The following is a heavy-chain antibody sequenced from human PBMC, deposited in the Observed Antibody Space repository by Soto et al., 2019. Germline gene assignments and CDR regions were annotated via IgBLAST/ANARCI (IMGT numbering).Heavy chain of an antibody. CDR2: SSPRGTYK. D-gene: IGHD3-16*01. Sequence: QVQLVESGGALVQPGGSLRLSCATSGFTLGDHYMSWIRQAPGKGLEFISYSSPRGTYKNYADSVKGRFTVSRDNAKNYFYLQVHSLKPEDTGVYFCSRSGGGGVFDLWGQGTFVSVS. CDR1: GFTLGDHY. CDR3: SRSGGGGVFDL. V-gene: IGHV3-11*05. J-gene: IGHJ5*02.